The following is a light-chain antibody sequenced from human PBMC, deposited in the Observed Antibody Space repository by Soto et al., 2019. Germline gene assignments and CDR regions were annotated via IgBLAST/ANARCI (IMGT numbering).Light chain of an antibody. J-gene: IGLJ1*01. CDR2: DVT. CDR3: SSYTSSSTLGV. Sequence: HSALTKPASVFGSPGQSITISCTGTSRDIGGYNYVSWYQQHPGKAPKLMIYDVTNRPSGVSNRFSGSKSGNTASLTISGLQAEDEVDYSCSSYTSSSTLGVFGTGSKLTV. CDR1: SRDIGGYNY. V-gene: IGLV2-14*01.